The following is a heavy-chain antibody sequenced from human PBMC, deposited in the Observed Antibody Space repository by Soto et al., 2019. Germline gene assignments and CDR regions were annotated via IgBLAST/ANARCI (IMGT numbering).Heavy chain of an antibody. CDR3: ARVGCSGGSCYSSLVY. CDR1: GFTFSSYA. CDR2: ISYDGSNK. V-gene: IGHV3-30-3*01. Sequence: PXGSLRLSCAASGFTFSSYAMHWVRQAPGKGLEWVAVISYDGSNKYYADSVKGRFTISRDNSKNTLYLQMNSLRAEDTAVYYCARVGCSGGSCYSSLVYWGQGTLVTVSS. D-gene: IGHD2-15*01. J-gene: IGHJ4*02.